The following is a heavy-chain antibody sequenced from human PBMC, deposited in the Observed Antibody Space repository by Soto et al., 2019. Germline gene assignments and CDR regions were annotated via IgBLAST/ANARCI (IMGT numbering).Heavy chain of an antibody. CDR1: GFTFSSYA. Sequence: EVQLLESGGGLVQPGGSLRLSCAASGFTFSSYAMNWVRQAPGKGLEWVSVISGSGGSTYYADSVKGRFTISRDNSKNRLYRQMNSLRAEDTAVYYCARRSSGWYFDYWGQGTLVTVSS. V-gene: IGHV3-23*01. CDR2: ISGSGGST. D-gene: IGHD6-19*01. CDR3: ARRSSGWYFDY. J-gene: IGHJ4*02.